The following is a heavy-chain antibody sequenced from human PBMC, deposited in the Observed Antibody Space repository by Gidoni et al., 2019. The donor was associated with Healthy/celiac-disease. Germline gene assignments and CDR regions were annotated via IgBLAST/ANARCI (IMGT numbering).Heavy chain of an antibody. D-gene: IGHD3-22*01. Sequence: QVQLVQSGAEVKKPGSSVKFSCKASGVPFSIYAISWVRKAPGQGLEWMGRIIHIFGIANDAQKFQGRVTITADKSTSTAYMELSSLRSEDTAVYYCARDGGYYYDSSGYHWFDPWGQGTLVTVSS. CDR3: ARDGGYYYDSSGYHWFDP. CDR2: IIHIFGIA. CDR1: GVPFSIYA. V-gene: IGHV1-69*04. J-gene: IGHJ5*02.